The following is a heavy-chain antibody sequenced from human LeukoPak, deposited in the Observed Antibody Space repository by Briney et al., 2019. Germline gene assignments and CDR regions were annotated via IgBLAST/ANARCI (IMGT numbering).Heavy chain of an antibody. CDR2: ISYDGSNK. D-gene: IGHD5-18*01. Sequence: SLRLSCAASGFTFSSYGMHWVRQAPGKGLEWVAVISYDGSNKYYADSVKGRFTISRDNSKNTLYLQMNSLRAEDTAVYYCAKKQLWRPFDYWGQGTLVTVSS. CDR1: GFTFSSYG. J-gene: IGHJ4*02. CDR3: AKKQLWRPFDY. V-gene: IGHV3-30*18.